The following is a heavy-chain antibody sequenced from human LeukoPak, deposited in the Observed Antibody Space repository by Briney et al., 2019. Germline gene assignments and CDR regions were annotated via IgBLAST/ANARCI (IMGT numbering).Heavy chain of an antibody. J-gene: IGHJ6*02. Sequence: GGSLRLSCAVSGFSFSSYAMSWVRQAPGKGLEWVSGISGSGGSTYYADSVKGRFTISRDNSKNTLYLQMNSLRAEDTAVYYCAKVGTDMVRGVPPYYYYGMDVWGQGTTVTVSS. CDR2: ISGSGGST. V-gene: IGHV3-23*01. CDR1: GFSFSSYA. CDR3: AKVGTDMVRGVPPYYYYGMDV. D-gene: IGHD3-10*01.